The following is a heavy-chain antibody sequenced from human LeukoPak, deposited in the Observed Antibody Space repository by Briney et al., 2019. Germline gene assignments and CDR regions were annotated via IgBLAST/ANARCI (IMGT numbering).Heavy chain of an antibody. D-gene: IGHD4-17*01. CDR3: ARDRYGDYAHDY. CDR1: GFTFSSYE. J-gene: IGHJ4*02. CDR2: ISSSSSYI. Sequence: GGSLRLSCAASGFTFSSYEMNWVRQAPGKGLEWVSSISSSSSYIYYADSVKGRFTISRDNAKNSLFLQMNSLRAEDTAVYYCARDRYGDYAHDYWGQGTLVTVSS. V-gene: IGHV3-21*06.